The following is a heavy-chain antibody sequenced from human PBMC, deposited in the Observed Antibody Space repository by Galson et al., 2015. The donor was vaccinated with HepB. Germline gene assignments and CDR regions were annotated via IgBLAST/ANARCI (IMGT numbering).Heavy chain of an antibody. Sequence: SLRLSCAASGFTFSDYYMSWIRQAPGKGLEWVSYISSSGSTIYYADSVKGRFTISRDNAKNSLYLQMNSLRAEDTAVYYCARSAVVPAAPYYSYYGMDVWGQGTTLTVSS. CDR1: GFTFSDYY. CDR3: ARSAVVPAAPYYSYYGMDV. J-gene: IGHJ6*02. D-gene: IGHD2-2*01. V-gene: IGHV3-11*01. CDR2: ISSSGSTI.